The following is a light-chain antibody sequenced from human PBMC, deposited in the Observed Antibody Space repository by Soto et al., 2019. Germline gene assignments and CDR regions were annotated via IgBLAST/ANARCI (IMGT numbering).Light chain of an antibody. V-gene: IGKV1-16*02. CDR3: QQYETYPFT. CDR1: PGINVN. Sequence: DIQMTQSPSSVSASVGDGVTITCRTSPGINVNLAWFQQKPGKAPKSLIFAAASLQSGVPSKFSGSGSGTEFTLTISSLQPEDSATYYCQQYETYPFTFGPGTRVEIK. CDR2: AAA. J-gene: IGKJ3*01.